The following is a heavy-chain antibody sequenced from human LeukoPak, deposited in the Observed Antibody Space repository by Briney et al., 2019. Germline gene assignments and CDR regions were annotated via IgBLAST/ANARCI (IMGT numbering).Heavy chain of an antibody. CDR1: GYTLTELS. CDR2: FDPEDGEA. V-gene: IGHV1-24*01. J-gene: IGHJ4*02. D-gene: IGHD3-10*01. CDR3: ATENGSGSYSH. Sequence: VASVKVSRKVSGYTLTELSMHWVRQAPGKGLEWMGGFDPEDGEAIYAQKFQGRVTMTEDTSTDTAYMELSSLRSEDTAVYYCATENGSGSYSHWGQGTLVTVSS.